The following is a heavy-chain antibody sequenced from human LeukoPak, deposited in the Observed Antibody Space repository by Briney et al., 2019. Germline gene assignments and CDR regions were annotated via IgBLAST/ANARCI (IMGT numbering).Heavy chain of an antibody. CDR1: GGSFSGYY. Sequence: TSETLSLTCAVYGGSFSGYYWSWIRQPPGKGLEWIGEINHSGSTNYNPSLKSRVTISVDTSKNQFSLKLSSVTAADTAVYYCARGVNDYGDYAGSPFDYWGQGTLVTVSS. CDR3: ARGVNDYGDYAGSPFDY. J-gene: IGHJ4*02. D-gene: IGHD4-17*01. V-gene: IGHV4-34*01. CDR2: INHSGST.